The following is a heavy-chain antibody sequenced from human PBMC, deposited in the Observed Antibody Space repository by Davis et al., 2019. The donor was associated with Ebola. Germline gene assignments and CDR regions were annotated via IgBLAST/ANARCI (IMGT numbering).Heavy chain of an antibody. J-gene: IGHJ5*02. Sequence: ASVKVSCKASGYTFTSYDINWVRQATGQGLEWMGWMNPNSGNTGYAQKFQGRVTMTRNTSISTAYMELSSLGSEDTAVYYWAKGFSRGGGLRWFDPWGQGTLVTVSS. CDR3: AKGFSRGGGLRWFDP. V-gene: IGHV1-8*01. CDR2: MNPNSGNT. D-gene: IGHD3-10*01. CDR1: GYTFTSYD.